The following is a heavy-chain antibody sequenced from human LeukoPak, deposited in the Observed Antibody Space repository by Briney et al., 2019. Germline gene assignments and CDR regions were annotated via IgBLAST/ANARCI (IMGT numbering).Heavy chain of an antibody. CDR1: GFTFSSYS. Sequence: GGSLRLSCAASGFTFSSYSMNWVRQAPGKGLEWVSYISSSSSTIYYADSVKGRFTISRDNAKNSLYLQMNSLRAEDTAVYYCARDLSYYDSSGYYYFSARQTNALDYWGQRTLVTVSS. CDR2: ISSSSSTI. V-gene: IGHV3-48*04. J-gene: IGHJ4*02. D-gene: IGHD3-22*01. CDR3: ARDLSYYDSSGYYYFSARQTNALDY.